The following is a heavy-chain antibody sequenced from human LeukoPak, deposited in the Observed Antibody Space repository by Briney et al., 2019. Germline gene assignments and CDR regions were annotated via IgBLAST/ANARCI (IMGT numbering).Heavy chain of an antibody. CDR1: GFTVSSSY. J-gene: IGHJ4*02. Sequence: GGSLRLSCAASGFTVSSSYMSWVRQAQGMGLEWVSVAYSGGNTYYADSVKGRFTISRDNSKTTLYLQKKSLRAEDTAVYYCARDANYYGSGSYAFWGQGTLVTVSS. D-gene: IGHD3-10*01. CDR3: ARDANYYGSGSYAF. V-gene: IGHV3-66*01. CDR2: AYSGGNT.